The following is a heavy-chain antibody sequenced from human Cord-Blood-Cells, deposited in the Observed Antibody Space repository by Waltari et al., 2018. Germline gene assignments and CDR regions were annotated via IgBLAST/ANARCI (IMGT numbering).Heavy chain of an antibody. J-gene: IGHJ4*02. Sequence: QVQLVQSGAEVKKPGASVKVSCKASGYPFTSSYMHWVRQAPGQGLEWMGIINPSGGSTSYAQKFHGRVTMTRDTSTSTVYMELSSLRSEDTAVYYCARIAPDTAMVKAFDYWGQGTLVTVSS. D-gene: IGHD5-18*01. V-gene: IGHV1-46*01. CDR2: INPSGGST. CDR3: ARIAPDTAMVKAFDY. CDR1: GYPFTSSY.